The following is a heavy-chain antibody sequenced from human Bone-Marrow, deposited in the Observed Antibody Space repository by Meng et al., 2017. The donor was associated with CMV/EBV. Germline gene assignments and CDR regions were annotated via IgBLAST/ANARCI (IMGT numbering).Heavy chain of an antibody. CDR3: ARGARRYYDFWSGPGGMDV. J-gene: IGHJ6*02. CDR1: GGTFSRYA. D-gene: IGHD3-3*01. Sequence: ASVKVSCKASGGTFSRYAISWVRQAPGQGLEWMGWMNPNSGNTGYAQKFQGRVTMTRNTSISTACMVLSSLSSEDTAVYYCARGARRYYDFWSGPGGMDVWGQATTVTVSS. V-gene: IGHV1-8*01. CDR2: MNPNSGNT.